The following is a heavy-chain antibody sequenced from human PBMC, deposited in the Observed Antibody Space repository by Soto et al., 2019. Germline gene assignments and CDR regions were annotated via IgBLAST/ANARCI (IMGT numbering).Heavy chain of an antibody. D-gene: IGHD2-21*02. V-gene: IGHV4-31*03. Sequence: KTSETLSLTCTVSGDSIGGVGYWSWIRQFPGRGLEWIGCISSSGGTYYNPALNNRISLSLDTSQNQFSLKLLSVTAADTAIYYCARSGVTGIVIPSHWFDPWGQGTLVTVSS. CDR2: ISSSGGT. CDR1: GDSIGGVGY. CDR3: ARSGVTGIVIPSHWFDP. J-gene: IGHJ5*02.